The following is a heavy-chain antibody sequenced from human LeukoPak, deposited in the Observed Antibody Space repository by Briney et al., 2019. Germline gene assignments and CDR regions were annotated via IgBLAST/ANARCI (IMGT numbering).Heavy chain of an antibody. D-gene: IGHD6-13*01. CDR1: GYTFTSYG. V-gene: IGHV1-18*01. CDR2: ISTYNGNT. J-gene: IGHJ5*02. Sequence: ASVKVSCKASGYTFTSYGISWVRQAPGQRLEWMGWISTYNGNTNYAQKLQGRVTMTTDTSTSTAYMELRSLRSDDAAVYYCARVAAAGFHHNWFDPWGQGTLVTVSS. CDR3: ARVAAAGFHHNWFDP.